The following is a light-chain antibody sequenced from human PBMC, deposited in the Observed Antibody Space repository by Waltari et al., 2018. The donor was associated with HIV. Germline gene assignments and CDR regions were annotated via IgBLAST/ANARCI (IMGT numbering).Light chain of an antibody. CDR3: EAWDDRLEGIGV. J-gene: IGLJ3*02. CDR1: TSNIGSNY. V-gene: IGLV1-47*01. CDR2: RNN. Sequence: QSVLTQSSSASGTPGQRVTISCSGSTSNIGSNYVYWYQQLPGTAPKLLIYRNNQRPAGAPGRLSGSNSGPSAGLAISGLRSEEEADYYCEAWDDRLEGIGVLGGRTKLTVL.